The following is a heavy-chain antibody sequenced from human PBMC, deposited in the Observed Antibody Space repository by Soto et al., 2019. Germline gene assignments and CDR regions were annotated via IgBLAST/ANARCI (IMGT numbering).Heavy chain of an antibody. Sequence: ASVKVSCKASGYTFTSYAMHWVRRAPGQRLEWMGWINAGNGNTKYSQKFQGRVTITRDTSASTAYMELSSLRSEDTAVYYCASASNTAMALYYFDYWGQGTLVTVSS. CDR2: INAGNGNT. J-gene: IGHJ4*02. D-gene: IGHD5-18*01. V-gene: IGHV1-3*01. CDR3: ASASNTAMALYYFDY. CDR1: GYTFTSYA.